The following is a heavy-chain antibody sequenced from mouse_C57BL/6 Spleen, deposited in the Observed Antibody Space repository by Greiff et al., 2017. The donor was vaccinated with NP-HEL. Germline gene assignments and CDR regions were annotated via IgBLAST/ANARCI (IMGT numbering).Heavy chain of an antibody. D-gene: IGHD2-4*01. CDR2: INYDGSST. CDR1: GFTFSDYY. J-gene: IGHJ4*01. CDR3: ARALYYDYDDYAMDY. Sequence: DVQLQESEGGLVQPGSSMKLSCTASGFTFSDYYMAWVRQVPEKGLEWVANINYDGSSTYYLDSLKSRFIISRDNAKNILYLQMSSLKSEDTATYYCARALYYDYDDYAMDYWGQGTSVTVSS. V-gene: IGHV5-16*01.